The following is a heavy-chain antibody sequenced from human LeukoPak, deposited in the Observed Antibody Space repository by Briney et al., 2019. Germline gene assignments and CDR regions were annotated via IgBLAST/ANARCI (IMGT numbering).Heavy chain of an antibody. V-gene: IGHV3-23*01. CDR2: ISGSGDSA. CDR3: AKARISSSWYDAFDI. Sequence: PGGSLRLSCAASGFTFSSYAMSWVRQAPGKGLEWVSAISGSGDSAYYADSVKGRFTISRDNSKNTRYLQMNTLRAEDTAVYFCAKARISSSWYDAFDIWGQGTTVTVSS. J-gene: IGHJ3*02. CDR1: GFTFSSYA. D-gene: IGHD6-13*01.